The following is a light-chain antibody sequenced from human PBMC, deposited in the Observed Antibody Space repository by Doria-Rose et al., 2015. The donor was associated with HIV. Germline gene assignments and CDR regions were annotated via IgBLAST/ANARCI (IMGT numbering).Light chain of an antibody. CDR2: AAS. J-gene: IGKJ1*01. V-gene: IGKV1-39*01. CDR1: QGISTS. CDR3: QQSYTAPRT. Sequence: DIRLTKSPSSLSASIEDRVTITCRASQGISTSLNWYQQKPGRAPKLLIYAASSLQSVVPSRFSGSGSGTDFTLTISSLQPEDFAAYYCQQSYTAPRTFGQGTKVEI.